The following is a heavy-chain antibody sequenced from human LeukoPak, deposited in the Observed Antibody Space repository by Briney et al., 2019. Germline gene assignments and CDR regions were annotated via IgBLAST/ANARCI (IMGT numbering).Heavy chain of an antibody. CDR1: GGSVTTYY. D-gene: IGHD1-26*01. V-gene: IGHV4-4*07. CDR2: ISTSGST. CDR3: AREATVVGATII. J-gene: IGHJ4*02. Sequence: PSETPSLTCTVSGGSVTTYYWSWIRQSAGKGLEWIGHISTSGSTTYNPSLKSRVTMSVDTSKNQFSLKLSSVTAADTAVYYCAREATVVGATIIWGRGTLVTVSS.